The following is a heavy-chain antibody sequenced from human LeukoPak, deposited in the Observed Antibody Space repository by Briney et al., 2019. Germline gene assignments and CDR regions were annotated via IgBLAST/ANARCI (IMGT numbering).Heavy chain of an antibody. CDR2: IYTSGST. Sequence: SETLSLTCTVSGGSISSYYWSWIRQPAGKGLEWIGRIYTSGSTNYNPSLKSRVTMSVDTSKNQFSLKLSSVTAADTAVYYCARDPYYYDSSGNGGDYFDYWGQGPLVTVSS. CDR1: GGSISSYY. CDR3: ARDPYYYDSSGNGGDYFDY. D-gene: IGHD3-22*01. J-gene: IGHJ4*02. V-gene: IGHV4-4*07.